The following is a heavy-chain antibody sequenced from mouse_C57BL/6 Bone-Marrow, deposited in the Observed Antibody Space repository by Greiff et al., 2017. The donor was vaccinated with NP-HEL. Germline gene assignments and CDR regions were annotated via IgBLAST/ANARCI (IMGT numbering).Heavy chain of an antibody. CDR1: GYTFTSYG. Sequence: QVQLKQSGAELARPGASVKLSCKASGYTFTSYGISWVKQRTGQGLEWIGEIYPRSGNTYYNEKFKGKATLTADKSSSTAYMELRSLTSEDSAVYFCARPSYYYGSALFAYWGQGTLVTVSA. D-gene: IGHD1-1*01. CDR3: ARPSYYYGSALFAY. CDR2: IYPRSGNT. J-gene: IGHJ3*01. V-gene: IGHV1-81*01.